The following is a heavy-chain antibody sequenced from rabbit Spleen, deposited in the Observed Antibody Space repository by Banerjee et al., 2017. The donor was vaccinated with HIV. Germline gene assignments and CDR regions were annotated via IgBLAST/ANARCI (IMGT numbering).Heavy chain of an antibody. CDR2: IYGGSSGST. J-gene: IGHJ3*01. D-gene: IGHD1-1*01. V-gene: IGHV1S45*01. CDR1: GFSFSSSYW. CDR3: AREIWTSSSGYYYNL. Sequence: QEQLEESGGDLVKPEGSLTLTCTASGFSFSSSYWICWVRQAPGKGLEWIACIYGGSSGSTYYASWAKGRFTISKTSSTTATLQMTSLTAADTATYFCAREIWTSSSGYYYNLWGQGTLVTVS.